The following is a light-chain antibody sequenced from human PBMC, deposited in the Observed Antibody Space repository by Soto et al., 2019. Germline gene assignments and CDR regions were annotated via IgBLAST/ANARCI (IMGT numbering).Light chain of an antibody. Sequence: LVLTQSPSASASLGASVKLTCTLSSGHSSYAITWHPQQPEKGPRHLMKLNIDGSHSKGDGIPDRFSGSSAGAVRYPTTASLQSEDEADYYCQTWGTAIHVFGGGTKVTVL. V-gene: IGLV4-69*01. J-gene: IGLJ3*02. CDR2: LNIDGSH. CDR1: SGHSSYA. CDR3: QTWGTAIHV.